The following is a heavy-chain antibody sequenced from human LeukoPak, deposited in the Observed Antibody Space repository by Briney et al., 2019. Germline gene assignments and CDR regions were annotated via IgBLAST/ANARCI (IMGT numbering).Heavy chain of an antibody. CDR2: IYYSGST. D-gene: IGHD5-12*01. V-gene: IGHV4-59*13. J-gene: IGHJ6*03. CDR3: ARGTTGYDLYYYYYYMDV. Sequence: SETLSLTCTVSGGSISSYYWSWIRQPPGKGLEWIGYIYYSGSTNYNPSLKSRVTISVDTSKNQFSLKLSSVTAADTAVYYCARGTTGYDLYYYYYYMDVWGKGTTVTISS. CDR1: GGSISSYY.